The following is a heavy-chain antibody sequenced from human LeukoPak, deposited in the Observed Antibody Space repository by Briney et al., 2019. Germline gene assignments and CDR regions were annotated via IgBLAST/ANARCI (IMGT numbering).Heavy chain of an antibody. D-gene: IGHD3-10*01. Sequence: GRSLRLSCAASGFTFSSYGMHWVRQAPGKGLEWVAFIRYDGSNKYYADSVKGRFTISRDNSKNTLYLQMNSLRAEDTAVYYCARDTFYGSGSFLYYFDYWGQGTLVTVSS. CDR1: GFTFSSYG. J-gene: IGHJ4*02. CDR2: IRYDGSNK. V-gene: IGHV3-30*02. CDR3: ARDTFYGSGSFLYYFDY.